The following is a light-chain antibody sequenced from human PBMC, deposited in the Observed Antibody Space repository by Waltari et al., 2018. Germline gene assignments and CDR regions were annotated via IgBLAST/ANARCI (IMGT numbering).Light chain of an antibody. CDR2: WAS. V-gene: IGKV4-1*01. CDR3: QQYFSGHT. CDR1: HSVLETSANKNY. Sequence: DIVMTQSPDSLAVSLGERATINCKSSHSVLETSANKNYLAWYQQRPGQSPKMRSYWASVREAGVPERLSASGSGTDFTLTINSLQAEDVAVYFCQQYFSGHTFGQGTKLEIK. J-gene: IGKJ2*01.